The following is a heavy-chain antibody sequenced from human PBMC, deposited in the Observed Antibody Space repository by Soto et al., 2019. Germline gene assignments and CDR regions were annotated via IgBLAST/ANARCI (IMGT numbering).Heavy chain of an antibody. CDR2: ISGSGGST. V-gene: IGHV3-23*01. D-gene: IGHD6-19*01. CDR1: GFTFSSDA. CDR3: AKDEQQWLVRYFDY. J-gene: IGHJ4*02. Sequence: EVQLLESGGGLVQPGGSLRLSCAASGFTFSSDAMSWVRQAPGKGLEWVSAISGSGGSTYYADSVKGRFTISRDNAKNTLYLQMNSLIAEDTAVYYCAKDEQQWLVRYFDYWGQGTLVTVSS.